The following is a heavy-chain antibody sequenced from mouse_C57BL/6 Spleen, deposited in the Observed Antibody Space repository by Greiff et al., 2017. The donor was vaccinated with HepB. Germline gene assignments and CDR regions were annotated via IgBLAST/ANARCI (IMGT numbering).Heavy chain of an antibody. J-gene: IGHJ2*01. CDR2: INPSTGGT. CDR3: ARKSDYYGPLDY. CDR1: GYSFTGYY. D-gene: IGHD1-1*01. Sequence: EVQGVESGPELVKPGASVKISCKASGYSFTGYYMNWVKQSPEKSLEWIGEINPSTGGTTYNQKFKAKATLTVDKSSSTAYMQLKSLTSEDSAVYYCARKSDYYGPLDYWGQGTTLTVSS. V-gene: IGHV1-42*01.